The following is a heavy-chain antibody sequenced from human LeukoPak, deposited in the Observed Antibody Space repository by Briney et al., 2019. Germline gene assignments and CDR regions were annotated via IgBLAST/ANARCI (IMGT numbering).Heavy chain of an antibody. V-gene: IGHV3-23*01. J-gene: IGHJ6*03. CDR2: ISGSGGST. D-gene: IGHD3-9*01. CDR3: AKQYYDIYYYYHYMDV. Sequence: GGTLRLSCAASGFTFSSYGMSWVRQAPGKGLEWVSAISGSGGSTYYADSVKGRFTISRDNSKNTLYLQMNSLRAEDTAVYYCAKQYYDIYYYYHYMDVWGKGTTVTISS. CDR1: GFTFSSYG.